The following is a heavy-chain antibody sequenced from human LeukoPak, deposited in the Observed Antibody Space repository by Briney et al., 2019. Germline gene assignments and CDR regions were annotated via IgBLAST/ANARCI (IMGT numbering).Heavy chain of an antibody. D-gene: IGHD3/OR15-3a*01. V-gene: IGHV3-33*08. CDR2: IWYDGSNK. J-gene: IGHJ4*02. Sequence: GGSLRLSCAASGFTFSSYAMSWVRQAPGKGLEWVAVIWYDGSNKYYADSVKGRFTISRDISKNTLYLRMNSLRAEDTAVYYCARHKDWTFDYWGQGTLVTVSS. CDR3: ARHKDWTFDY. CDR1: GFTFSSYA.